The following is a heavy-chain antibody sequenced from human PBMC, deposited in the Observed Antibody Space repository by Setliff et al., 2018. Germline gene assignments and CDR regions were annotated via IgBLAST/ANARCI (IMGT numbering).Heavy chain of an antibody. CDR2: IIHSGST. Sequence: PSETLSLTCAVYGGSFSGYYWSWIRQPPGKRLEWIGEIIHSGSTNYNPSLKSRVTMSVDTSKNQFSLKLSSVTAADTAVFYCARHGSGTYSPFYFDYWGQGTLVTVSS. J-gene: IGHJ4*02. CDR1: GGSFSGYY. CDR3: ARHGSGTYSPFYFDY. V-gene: IGHV4-34*12. D-gene: IGHD3-10*01.